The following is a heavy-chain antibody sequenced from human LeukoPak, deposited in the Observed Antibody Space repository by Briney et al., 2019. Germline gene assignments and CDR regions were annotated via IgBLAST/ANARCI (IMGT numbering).Heavy chain of an antibody. J-gene: IGHJ5*02. V-gene: IGHV3-30*18. Sequence: AGGSLRLSCAASGFTFSSYGMHWVRQAPGKGLEWVAVISYDGSNKYYADSVKGRFTISRDNSKNTLYLQLNSLRAEDTAVYYCAKDRAGAQMENWFDPWGQGTLVTVSS. CDR1: GFTFSSYG. CDR2: ISYDGSNK. CDR3: AKDRAGAQMENWFDP. D-gene: IGHD1-26*01.